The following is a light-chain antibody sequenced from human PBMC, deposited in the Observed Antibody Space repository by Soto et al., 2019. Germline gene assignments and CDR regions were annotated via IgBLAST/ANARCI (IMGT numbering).Light chain of an antibody. V-gene: IGKV1-5*03. CDR2: KAS. Sequence: DIQMTQSPSTLSASVGDRVTITCRASQSISSWLAWYQQKPGTAPKLLIYKASSLESGVPSRFSGSGSGTEFTLTISSLQPDDVATYYCQQYNSWWTFGQGTKVEIK. CDR3: QQYNSWWT. J-gene: IGKJ1*01. CDR1: QSISSW.